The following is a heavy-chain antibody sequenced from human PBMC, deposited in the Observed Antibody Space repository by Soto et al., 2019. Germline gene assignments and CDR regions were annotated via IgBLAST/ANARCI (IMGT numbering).Heavy chain of an antibody. CDR3: ARLQNLRYFDWLLSPPRRFDY. CDR1: GGSISSSSYY. V-gene: IGHV4-39*01. CDR2: IYYSGST. J-gene: IGHJ4*02. Sequence: QLQLQESGPGLVKPSETLSLTCTVSGGSISSSSYYWGWIRQPPGKGLEWIGSIYYSGSTYYNPSLKSRVTISVDTSKNQFSLKLSSVTAADTAVYYCARLQNLRYFDWLLSPPRRFDYWGQGTLVTVSS. D-gene: IGHD3-9*01.